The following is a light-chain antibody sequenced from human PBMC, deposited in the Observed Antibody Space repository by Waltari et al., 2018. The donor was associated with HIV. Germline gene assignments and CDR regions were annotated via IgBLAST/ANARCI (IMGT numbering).Light chain of an antibody. Sequence: QSLLTQPPSVSGTPGQRITISCSGSTSNIGTNTVSWYQQLPGTAPKLVIHSNNQRPSGGPDRFSGSKSGTSASLAISGLKSEDEADYYCAAWDDNLNGWVFGGRTKLTVL. CDR3: AAWDDNLNGWV. CDR1: TSNIGTNT. CDR2: SNN. J-gene: IGLJ3*02. V-gene: IGLV1-44*01.